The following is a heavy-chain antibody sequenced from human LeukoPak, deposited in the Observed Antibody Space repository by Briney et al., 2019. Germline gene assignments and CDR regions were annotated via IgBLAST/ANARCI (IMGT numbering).Heavy chain of an antibody. J-gene: IGHJ4*02. CDR2: IYSGGST. V-gene: IGHV3-66*04. CDR3: AGLPAYYYDTSGFYFDY. CDR1: GFTVSSNY. Sequence: GGSLRLSCAASGFTVSSNYMSWVRQAPGKGLEWVSVIYSGGSTYYADSVKGRFTISRDNSKNTLYLQMDSLRAEDTAVYYCAGLPAYYYDTSGFYFDYWGQGTLVTVSS. D-gene: IGHD3-22*01.